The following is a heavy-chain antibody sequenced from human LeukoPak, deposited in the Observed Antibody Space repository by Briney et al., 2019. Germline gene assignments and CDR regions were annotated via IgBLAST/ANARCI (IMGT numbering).Heavy chain of an antibody. Sequence: PSETLSLTCTVSGGSISSYYWSWIRQPPGKGLEWIGYIYYSGSTNYNPSLKSRVTISVDTSKNQFSLKLSSVTAADTAVYYCARGYYYGSGSYLGYYYYYYMDVWGKGTTVTISS. CDR3: ARGYYYGSGSYLGYYYYYYMDV. D-gene: IGHD3-10*01. V-gene: IGHV4-59*01. J-gene: IGHJ6*03. CDR2: IYYSGST. CDR1: GGSISSYY.